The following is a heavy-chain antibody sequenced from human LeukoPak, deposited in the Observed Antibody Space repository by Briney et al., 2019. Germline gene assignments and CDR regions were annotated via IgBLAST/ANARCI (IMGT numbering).Heavy chain of an antibody. V-gene: IGHV3-23*01. D-gene: IGHD3-22*01. CDR3: AKGGYDGSGYYYADY. J-gene: IGHJ4*02. CDR2: ISGSGGST. Sequence: GGSLRLSCAASGFTFSSYAMSWVRQAPGKGLEWVSAISGSGGSTYYADSVKGRFTISRDNSKNTLYLQMNSLRAEDTAVYYCAKGGYDGSGYYYADYWGQGTLVTVSS. CDR1: GFTFSSYA.